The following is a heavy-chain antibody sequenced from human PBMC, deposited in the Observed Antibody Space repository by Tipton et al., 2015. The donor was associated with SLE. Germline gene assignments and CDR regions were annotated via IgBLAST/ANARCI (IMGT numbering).Heavy chain of an antibody. J-gene: IGHJ4*02. CDR1: GFTFSSYA. CDR2: ISYDGSNK. D-gene: IGHD5-18*01. CDR3: ARAGDTAADFDY. Sequence: SLRLSCAASGFTFSSYAMHWVRQAPGKGLEWVAVISYDGSNKYYADSVKGRFTISRDNSKDTLYLQMNSLRAEDTAVYYCARAGDTAADFDYWGQGTLVTVSS. V-gene: IGHV3-30-3*01.